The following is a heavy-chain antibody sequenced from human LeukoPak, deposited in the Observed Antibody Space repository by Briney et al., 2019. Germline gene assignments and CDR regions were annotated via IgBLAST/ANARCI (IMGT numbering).Heavy chain of an antibody. Sequence: SETLSLTCTVSAGSISSNYWRWIRQPPGKGLEWIGFIYYSGSTNYYPSLKSRVTISVETSTNQFSLKFSSVTAAYTAVCYCARRSYTGAYFAYWGRGTLVTVSS. J-gene: IGHJ4*02. V-gene: IGHV4-59*08. CDR1: AGSISSNY. CDR2: IYYSGST. CDR3: ARRSYTGAYFAY. D-gene: IGHD1-26*01.